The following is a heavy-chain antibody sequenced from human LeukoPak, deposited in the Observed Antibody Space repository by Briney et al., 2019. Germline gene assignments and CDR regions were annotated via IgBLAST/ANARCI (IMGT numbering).Heavy chain of an antibody. CDR2: ISSSSSYI. Sequence: GGSLRLSCAASGFTFSSYSMNWVRQAPGKGLEWVSSISSSSSYIYYADSVKGRFTISRDNAKNSLYLQMNSLRAEDTAVYYCAKALGYCSSTSCYTPYYFDYWGQGTLVTVSS. V-gene: IGHV3-21*04. CDR1: GFTFSSYS. CDR3: AKALGYCSSTSCYTPYYFDY. J-gene: IGHJ4*02. D-gene: IGHD2-2*02.